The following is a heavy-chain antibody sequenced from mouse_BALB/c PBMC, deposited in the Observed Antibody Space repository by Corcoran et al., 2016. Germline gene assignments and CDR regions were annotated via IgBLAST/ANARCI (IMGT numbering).Heavy chain of an antibody. CDR1: GYTFTDSH. V-gene: IGHV1-18*01. J-gene: IGHJ2*01. Sequence: EVLLQQSGPELVKPGASVKIPCKASGYTFTDSHMDWVKQSHGKSLEWIGDINPNNGGTIYNQKFKGKATLTVDKSSSTAYMELHILTSEDTAVYFCARRDYYGSSPFDYWGQGTTLTVSS. CDR3: ARRDYYGSSPFDY. D-gene: IGHD1-1*01. CDR2: INPNNGGT.